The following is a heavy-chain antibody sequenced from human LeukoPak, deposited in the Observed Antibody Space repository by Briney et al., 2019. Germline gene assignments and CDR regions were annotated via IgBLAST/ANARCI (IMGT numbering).Heavy chain of an antibody. Sequence: KTSQTLSLTCTVSGVSVGSGDYFWSWIRQPPGKGLEWIGYIYFSGSTDSNPSLESRVTVSIDTSKNQFSLKLRSVTAADTAVYYCATLRWSPYYDAFDIWGQGTMVTVSS. CDR3: ATLRWSPYYDAFDI. D-gene: IGHD4-23*01. CDR1: GVSVGSGDYF. V-gene: IGHV4-30-4*08. CDR2: IYFSGST. J-gene: IGHJ3*02.